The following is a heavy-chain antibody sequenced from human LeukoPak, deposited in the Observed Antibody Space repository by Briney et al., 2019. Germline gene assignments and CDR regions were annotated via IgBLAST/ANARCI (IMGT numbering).Heavy chain of an antibody. V-gene: IGHV1-69*05. CDR2: IIPIFGTA. D-gene: IGHD6-25*01. CDR3: ARRGYTPSDAFDI. J-gene: IGHJ3*02. Sequence: SVKVSCKASGGTFSSYANSWVRQAPGQGLEWMGGIIPIFGTANYAQKFQGRVTITTDESTSTAYMELSSLRSEDTAVYYCARRGYTPSDAFDIWGQGTMVTVSS. CDR1: GGTFSSYA.